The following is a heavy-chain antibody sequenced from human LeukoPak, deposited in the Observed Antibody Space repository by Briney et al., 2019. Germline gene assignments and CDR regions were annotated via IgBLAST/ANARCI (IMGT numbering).Heavy chain of an antibody. Sequence: SETLSLTCTVSGGSISSYYWSWIRQPPGKGLEWIGYIYYSGSTNYNPSLKSRLTISVDTSKTQFSLRLTSVTAADTAVYYCARAEGNAAMPFDYWGQGTLVTVSS. CDR3: ARAEGNAAMPFDY. CDR2: IYYSGST. CDR1: GGSISSYY. D-gene: IGHD2-2*01. V-gene: IGHV4-59*01. J-gene: IGHJ4*02.